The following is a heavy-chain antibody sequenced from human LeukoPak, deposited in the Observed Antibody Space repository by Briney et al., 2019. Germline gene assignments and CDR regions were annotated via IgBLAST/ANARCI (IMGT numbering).Heavy chain of an antibody. CDR1: GFTFSSYA. Sequence: PGGSLRLSCAASGFTFSSYAMSWVRQAPGKRLEWVSAISGSGGSTYYADSVEGRFTISRDNSKNTLYLQMNSLRAEDTAVYYCAKRPAYSYGAYFDYWGQGTLVTVSS. D-gene: IGHD5-18*01. CDR2: ISGSGGST. CDR3: AKRPAYSYGAYFDY. V-gene: IGHV3-23*01. J-gene: IGHJ4*02.